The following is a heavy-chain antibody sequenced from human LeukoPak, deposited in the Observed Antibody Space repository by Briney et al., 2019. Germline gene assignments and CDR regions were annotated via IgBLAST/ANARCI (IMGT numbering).Heavy chain of an antibody. V-gene: IGHV3-30*03. D-gene: IGHD1-7*01. CDR3: AREDDWNYEDF. CDR1: GFTFSSYG. J-gene: IGHJ4*02. CDR2: ISHDGSNK. Sequence: TGGSLRLSCAASGFTFSSYGMHWVRQAPGKGLEWVAVISHDGSNKYYADSVKGRFTISRDNAKNSLYLQMNSLRAEDTAIYFCAREDDWNYEDFWGQGTLVTVSS.